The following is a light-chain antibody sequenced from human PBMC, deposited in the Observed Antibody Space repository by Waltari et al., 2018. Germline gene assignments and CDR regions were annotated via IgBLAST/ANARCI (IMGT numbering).Light chain of an antibody. CDR3: QQRISGPLT. V-gene: IGKV3-11*01. CDR1: PRVRNF. Sequence: SCRASPRVRNFLAWYQQKPGQARMLLSYDASGRATGIPARFSGSGSETDSALTSSSLEPEDYAFYDCQQRISGPLTFGGGPKVDIK. J-gene: IGKJ4*01. CDR2: DAS.